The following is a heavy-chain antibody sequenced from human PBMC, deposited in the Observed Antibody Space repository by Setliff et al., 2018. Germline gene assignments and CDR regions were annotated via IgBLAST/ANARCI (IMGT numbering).Heavy chain of an antibody. CDR1: GYSFTSYW. Sequence: HGESLKISCKGSGYSFTSYWIGWVRQMPGKGLEWMGIIYPGDSDTRYSPSFQGQVTISADKSISTAYLQWSSLKASDTAMYYCARQRGYYDILTGYYTNYYYYMDVWGKGTTVTVSS. J-gene: IGHJ6*03. CDR2: IYPGDSDT. CDR3: ARQRGYYDILTGYYTNYYYYMDV. V-gene: IGHV5-51*01. D-gene: IGHD3-9*01.